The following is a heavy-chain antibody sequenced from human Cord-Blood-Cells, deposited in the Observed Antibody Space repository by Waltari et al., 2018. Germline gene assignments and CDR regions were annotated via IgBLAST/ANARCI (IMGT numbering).Heavy chain of an antibody. D-gene: IGHD3-10*01. CDR3: ARSGYFGDAFDI. Sequence: EVQLVASGGGLVKLGGSLRLSCAASGFTFSSYSMNWVRQAPGKGLEWVSSISSSSSYIYYADSVKGRFTISRDNAKNSLYLQMNSLRAEDTAVYYCARSGYFGDAFDIWGQGTMVTVSS. J-gene: IGHJ3*02. CDR2: ISSSSSYI. V-gene: IGHV3-21*01. CDR1: GFTFSSYS.